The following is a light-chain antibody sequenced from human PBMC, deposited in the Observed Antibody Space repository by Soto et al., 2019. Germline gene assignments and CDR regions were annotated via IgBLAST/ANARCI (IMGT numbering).Light chain of an antibody. V-gene: IGKV3-15*01. Sequence: LTQSPGTLSCSPGGRASLSCGAIQSVSSNLAWYQQKPGQAPRLLIYGASTRATGIPARFSGSGSGTEFTLTISSLQSEDFAVYYCQQYNNWPPLYTFGQGTKVDIK. CDR1: QSVSSN. CDR3: QQYNNWPPLYT. CDR2: GAS. J-gene: IGKJ2*01.